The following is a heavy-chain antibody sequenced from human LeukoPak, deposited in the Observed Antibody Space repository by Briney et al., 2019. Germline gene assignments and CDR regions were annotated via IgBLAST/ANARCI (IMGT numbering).Heavy chain of an antibody. J-gene: IGHJ4*02. D-gene: IGHD3-10*01. CDR3: AKFKGHYGDSEYYFDY. V-gene: IGHV3-21*01. CDR1: GFTFSRYS. CDR2: ITGGSDYI. Sequence: PGGSLRLSCAASGFTFSRYSVNWVRQAPGKGLEWVSCITGGSDYIFYADSVRGRFTISRDNAKNSLYLQMNSLRAEDTAVYYCAKFKGHYGDSEYYFDYWGQGTLVTASS.